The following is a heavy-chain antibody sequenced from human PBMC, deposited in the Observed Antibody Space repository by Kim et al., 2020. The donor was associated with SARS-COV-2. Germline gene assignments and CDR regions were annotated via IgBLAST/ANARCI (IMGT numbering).Heavy chain of an antibody. CDR1: GFTFSSYW. J-gene: IGHJ6*02. V-gene: IGHV3-7*01. D-gene: IGHD2-15*01. CDR2: IKQDGSEK. CDR3: ARDLAQFDCSGGSCWGGTVEWYGMDV. Sequence: GGSLRLSCAASGFTFSSYWMSWVRQAPGKGLEWVANIKQDGSEKYYVDSVKGRFTISRDNAKNSLYLQMNSLRAEDTAVYYCARDLAQFDCSGGSCWGGTVEWYGMDVWGQGTTVTVSS.